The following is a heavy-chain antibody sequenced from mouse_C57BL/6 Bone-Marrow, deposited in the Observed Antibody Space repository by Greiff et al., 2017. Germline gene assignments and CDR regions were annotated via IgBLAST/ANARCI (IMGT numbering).Heavy chain of an antibody. J-gene: IGHJ2*01. CDR3: ARWLLRNRGNY. Sequence: EVQVVESGPVLVKPGASVKMSCKASGYTFTDYYMNWVKQSHGKSLEWIGVINPYNGGTSYNQKFKGKATLTVDKSSSTAYMELNSLTSEDSAVYYCARWLLRNRGNYWGQGTTLTVSS. CDR1: GYTFTDYY. D-gene: IGHD1-1*01. V-gene: IGHV1-19*01. CDR2: INPYNGGT.